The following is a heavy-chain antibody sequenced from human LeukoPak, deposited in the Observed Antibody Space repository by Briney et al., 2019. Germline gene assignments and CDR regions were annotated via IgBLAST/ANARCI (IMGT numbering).Heavy chain of an antibody. Sequence: GGSLRLSCAASGFTFSSYAMHWVRQAPGKGLEWVAFIRYDGSNKYYADSVKGRFTISRDNSKNTLYLQMNSLRAEDTAVYYCAKGRGFGESSFDYWGQGTLVTASS. CDR3: AKGRGFGESSFDY. D-gene: IGHD3-10*01. CDR2: IRYDGSNK. V-gene: IGHV3-30*02. CDR1: GFTFSSYA. J-gene: IGHJ4*02.